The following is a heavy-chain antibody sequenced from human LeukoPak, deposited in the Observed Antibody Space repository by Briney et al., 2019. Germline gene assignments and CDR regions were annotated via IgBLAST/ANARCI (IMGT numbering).Heavy chain of an antibody. V-gene: IGHV3-43D*03. CDR1: GFTFDDYA. J-gene: IGHJ4*02. D-gene: IGHD5-18*01. CDR3: ARDTWDTAMGGFDY. CDR2: ISWDGGST. Sequence: GGSLRLSCAASGFTFDDYAMHWVRQAPGKGLEWVSLISWDGGSTYYADSVKGRFTISRDNAKNSLYLQMNSLRAEDTAVYYCARDTWDTAMGGFDYWGQGTLVTVSS.